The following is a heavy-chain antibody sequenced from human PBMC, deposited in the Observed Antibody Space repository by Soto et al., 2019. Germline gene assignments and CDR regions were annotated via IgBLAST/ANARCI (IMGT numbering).Heavy chain of an antibody. V-gene: IGHV1-69*10. CDR2: IIPILGIA. CDR1: GGNFNRYS. J-gene: IGHJ3*02. D-gene: IGHD2-2*01. CDR3: ARDYDIVVVPAAPGAFDI. Sequence: VKVCCKGSGGNFNRYSIRWVGKGPGKRVEWMGRIIPILGIANYAQKFQGRVTITADKSTSTAYMELSSLRSEDTAVYYCARDYDIVVVPAAPGAFDIWGQGTMVTVSS.